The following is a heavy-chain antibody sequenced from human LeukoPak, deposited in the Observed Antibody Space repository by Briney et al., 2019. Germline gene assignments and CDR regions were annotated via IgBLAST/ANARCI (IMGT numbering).Heavy chain of an antibody. D-gene: IGHD5-12*01. CDR2: ISSSGSTK. CDR3: ARDWDSGYDTYYFDY. V-gene: IGHV3-48*03. Sequence: GGSLRLSCAASGFTFRTYEMNWVRQAPGMGLEWVSYISSSGSTKYYADSVKGRFTISRDNAKNSLFLQMNSVRAEDTSVYYCARDWDSGYDTYYFDYWGQGTLVTVSS. CDR1: GFTFRTYE. J-gene: IGHJ4*02.